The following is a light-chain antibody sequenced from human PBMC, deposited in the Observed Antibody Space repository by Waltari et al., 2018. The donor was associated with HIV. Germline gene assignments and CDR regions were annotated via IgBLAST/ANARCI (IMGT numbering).Light chain of an antibody. CDR2: EVF. CDR1: ASAIGYFDY. Sequence: QSALTQPRSVSGSPGPSVTISCTGTASAIGYFDYVSWYQQYPGKAPKVLIYEVFQRPSGVPDRFTASKSGITASLTISGLQDEDEADYYCCSYAGTYTYVFGSGTTVTVL. CDR3: CSYAGTYTYV. J-gene: IGLJ1*01. V-gene: IGLV2-11*01.